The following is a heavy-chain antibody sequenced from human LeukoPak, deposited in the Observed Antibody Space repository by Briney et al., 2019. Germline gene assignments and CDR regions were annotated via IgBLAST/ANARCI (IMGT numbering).Heavy chain of an antibody. CDR3: AIWGGGDTWENWFDP. CDR1: GGSFSGYY. CDR2: IYYSGST. D-gene: IGHD2-21*02. Sequence: PPETLSLTCAVYGGSFSGYYWSWIRQPPGKGLEWIGYIYYSGSTNYNPSLKSRVTISVDTSKNQFSLKLSSVTAADTAVYYCAIWGGGDTWENWFDPWGQGTLVTVSS. V-gene: IGHV4-59*08. J-gene: IGHJ5*02.